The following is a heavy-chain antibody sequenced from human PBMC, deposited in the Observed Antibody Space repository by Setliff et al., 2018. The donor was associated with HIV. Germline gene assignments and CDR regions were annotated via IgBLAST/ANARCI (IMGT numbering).Heavy chain of an antibody. CDR3: ARVGLYGGYDYVNRAFDI. J-gene: IGHJ3*02. D-gene: IGHD3-16*01. CDR2: INGGNGNT. Sequence: ASVKVSCKASGYIFTIYAIHWVRQAPGQRLEWMGWINGGNGNTKYSQKFQGRVTITRDAAASTAYMELTSLRSEDTAAYYCARVGLYGGYDYVNRAFDIWGQGTMVTVSS. V-gene: IGHV1-3*01. CDR1: GYIFTIYA.